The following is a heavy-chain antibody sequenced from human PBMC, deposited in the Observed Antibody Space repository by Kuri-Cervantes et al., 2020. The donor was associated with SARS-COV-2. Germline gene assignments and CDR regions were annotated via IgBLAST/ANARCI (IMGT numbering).Heavy chain of an antibody. V-gene: IGHV3-30*03. CDR3: ARDGGKGHGPGLYYWYFNL. Sequence: GESLKISCAASGFNFSNYGIHWVRQAPGKGLEWVAVISYDGGNEYYADSVKGRFTTSRDNSKNTLYLQMNSLRPEDTAVYYCARDGGKGHGPGLYYWYFNLWGRGTLVTVSS. CDR2: ISYDGGNE. CDR1: GFNFSNYG. D-gene: IGHD2-15*01. J-gene: IGHJ2*01.